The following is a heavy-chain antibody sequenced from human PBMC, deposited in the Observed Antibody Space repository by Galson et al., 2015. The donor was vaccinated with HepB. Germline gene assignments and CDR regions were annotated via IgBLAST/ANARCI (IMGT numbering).Heavy chain of an antibody. CDR2: TYYRSKWYN. J-gene: IGHJ4*02. D-gene: IGHD5-18*01. CDR3: ARDSGPQDGDTAMVRFDY. V-gene: IGHV6-1*01. CDR1: GDSVSSNSAA. Sequence: CAISGDSVSSNSAAWNWIRQSPSRGLEWLGRTYYRSKWYNDYAESVKSRININPDTSKNQFSLQLNSVTPEDTAGYYCARDSGPQDGDTAMVRFDYWGQGSLVTVSS.